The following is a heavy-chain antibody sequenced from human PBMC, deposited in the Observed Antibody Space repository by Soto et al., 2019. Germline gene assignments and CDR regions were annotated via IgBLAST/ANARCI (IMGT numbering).Heavy chain of an antibody. CDR3: ASFGYNWNDGLYYYGMDV. CDR2: INAGNGNT. J-gene: IGHJ6*02. CDR1: GSTFTSYA. Sequence: QVQLMQSGAEVKKPGASVKVACKASGSTFTSYAMHWVRQAPGQRLEWMGWINAGNGNTKYSQKFQGRVTITRDPSASTAYMELSSLRSEDTAVYYCASFGYNWNDGLYYYGMDVWGQGTTVTVSS. V-gene: IGHV1-3*01. D-gene: IGHD1-1*01.